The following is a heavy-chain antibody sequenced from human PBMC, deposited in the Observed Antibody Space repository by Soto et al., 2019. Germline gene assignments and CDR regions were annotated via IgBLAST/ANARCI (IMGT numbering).Heavy chain of an antibody. J-gene: IGHJ6*02. V-gene: IGHV1-2*04. CDR1: GYSFTDYH. Sequence: ASVRVSCKASGYSFTDYHIHWVRQAPGQGLEWLGRINPKSGGTSTAQKFQGWVTMTTDTSISTASMELTRLTSDDTAIYYCARGDSTDCSNGVCSFFYNHDMDVWGQGTTVTVSS. D-gene: IGHD2-8*01. CDR3: ARGDSTDCSNGVCSFFYNHDMDV. CDR2: INPKSGGT.